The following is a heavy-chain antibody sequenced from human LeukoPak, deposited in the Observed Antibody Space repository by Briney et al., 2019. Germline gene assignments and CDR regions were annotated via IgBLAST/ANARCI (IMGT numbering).Heavy chain of an antibody. CDR2: IYSGGST. Sequence: GGSLRLSCAASGFTVSSNYMSWVRQAPGKGLEWVSVIYSGGSTYYADSVKGRFTISRDNSKNTLYLQMNSLRAEDTAVYYCARDRYSGYERIDYWGQGTLVTVSS. CDR1: GFTVSSNY. V-gene: IGHV3-66*01. J-gene: IGHJ4*02. D-gene: IGHD5-12*01. CDR3: ARDRYSGYERIDY.